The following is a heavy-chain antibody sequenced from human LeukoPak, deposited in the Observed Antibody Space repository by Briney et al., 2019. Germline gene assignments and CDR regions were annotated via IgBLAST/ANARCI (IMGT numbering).Heavy chain of an antibody. CDR2: ISSSSSYI. CDR3: ARDRGYSHDAFDI. Sequence: PGGSLRLSCAASGFTFSSYEMNWVRQAPGKGLEWVSSISSSSSYIYYADSVKGRFTISRDNAKNSLYLQMNSLRAEDTAVYYCARDRGYSHDAFDIWGQGTMVTVSS. CDR1: GFTFSSYE. D-gene: IGHD1-26*01. V-gene: IGHV3-21*01. J-gene: IGHJ3*02.